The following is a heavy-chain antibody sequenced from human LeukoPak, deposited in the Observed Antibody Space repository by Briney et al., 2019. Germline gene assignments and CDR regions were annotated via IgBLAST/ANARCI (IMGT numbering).Heavy chain of an antibody. V-gene: IGHV5-51*01. CDR2: IYRADSDA. Sequence: GASLLISCKCAVCTFSTSMICGVRQMPGEGVEWLGIIYRADSDARYSPSFQGQVIISADKSISTDYLQWSSLKASDTAMYYCARGGRSSYGMDVWGQGTTVTVSS. J-gene: IGHJ6*02. D-gene: IGHD1-26*01. CDR3: ARGGRSSYGMDV. CDR1: VCTFSTSM.